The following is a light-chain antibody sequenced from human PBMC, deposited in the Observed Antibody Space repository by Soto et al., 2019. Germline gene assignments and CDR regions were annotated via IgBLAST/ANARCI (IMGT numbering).Light chain of an antibody. CDR2: AAS. J-gene: IGKJ4*01. V-gene: IGKV1-8*01. Sequence: AIRMTQSPSSLSASTGDRVTITCRASQGISSYLAWYQQKPGKAPKLLIYAASTLQSGVPSRFSGSGSGTDFTLTISCLQSEDFATYCCQQYYSYPLTFGGGTKWEIK. CDR1: QGISSY. CDR3: QQYYSYPLT.